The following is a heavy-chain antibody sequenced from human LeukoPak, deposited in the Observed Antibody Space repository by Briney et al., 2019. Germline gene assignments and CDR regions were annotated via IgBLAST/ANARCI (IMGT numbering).Heavy chain of an antibody. CDR1: GFTFSSYW. CDR3: ARHSRGYSYGGAFDI. J-gene: IGHJ3*02. V-gene: IGHV3-7*03. CDR2: IKQDGSEK. Sequence: GGSLRLSCAASGFTFSSYWMSWVRQAPGKGVEWVANIKQDGSEKYYVDSVKGRFTISRDNAKNSLYLQMNSLRAEDTAVYYCARHSRGYSYGGAFDIWGQGTMVTVSS. D-gene: IGHD5-18*01.